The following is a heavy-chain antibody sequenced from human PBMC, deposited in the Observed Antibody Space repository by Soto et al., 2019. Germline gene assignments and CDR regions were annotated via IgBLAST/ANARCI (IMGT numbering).Heavy chain of an antibody. V-gene: IGHV3-72*01. Sequence: VQLVESGGVLVQPGGARRLSCAASGFIFSDHYMDWVRQAPGKGLEWVGRIKNKANSYTTEYAASVKGRFTISRDDSKNSLYLQMNSLKTEDTAVYYCTRISLVGATGGRYFDYWGQGTLLTVSS. CDR1: GFIFSDHY. J-gene: IGHJ4*02. CDR2: IKNKANSYTT. CDR3: TRISLVGATGGRYFDY. D-gene: IGHD1-26*01.